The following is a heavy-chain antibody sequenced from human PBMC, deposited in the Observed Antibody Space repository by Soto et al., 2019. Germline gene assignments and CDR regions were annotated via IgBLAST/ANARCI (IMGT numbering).Heavy chain of an antibody. V-gene: IGHV1-8*01. CDR1: GYTFTSYD. CDR2: MNPNSGNT. Sequence: ASVKVSCKASGYTFTSYDINWVRQATGQGLGWMGWMNPNSGNTGYAQKFQGRVTMTRNTSISTAYMELSSLRSEDTAVYYCARGTIDYGDSDVDYWGQGTLVTVSS. CDR3: ARGTIDYGDSDVDY. D-gene: IGHD4-17*01. J-gene: IGHJ4*02.